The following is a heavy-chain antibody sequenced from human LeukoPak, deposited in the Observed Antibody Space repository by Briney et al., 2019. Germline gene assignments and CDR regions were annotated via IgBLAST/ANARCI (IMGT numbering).Heavy chain of an antibody. J-gene: IGHJ6*03. CDR3: ARDRLLEDRDYHYYYYMDV. D-gene: IGHD1-1*01. CDR2: ISSSSVYI. V-gene: IGHV3-21*01. CDR1: GFTFSAYS. Sequence: GGSLRLSCAASGFTFSAYSMNWVRQAPGKGLEWVSSISSSSVYINYADSVKGRFTISRDNAENSLYLQMNSLRAEDTAVYYCARDRLLEDRDYHYYYYMDVWGIGTTVTVSS.